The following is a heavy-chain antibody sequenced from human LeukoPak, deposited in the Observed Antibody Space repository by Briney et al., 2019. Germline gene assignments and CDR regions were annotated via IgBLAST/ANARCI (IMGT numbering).Heavy chain of an antibody. Sequence: PSETLSLTCTVSGDSLSTYYWSWIRQPPGKELEYIGYVYYTGTTEYIPSLRSRVSMSIDTSKNQFSLKLTSVTAADTGVYSCARRHSSGWFFDYWGRGILVTVSS. CDR2: VYYTGTT. V-gene: IGHV4-59*08. CDR3: ARRHSSGWFFDY. CDR1: GDSLSTYY. J-gene: IGHJ4*02. D-gene: IGHD6-19*01.